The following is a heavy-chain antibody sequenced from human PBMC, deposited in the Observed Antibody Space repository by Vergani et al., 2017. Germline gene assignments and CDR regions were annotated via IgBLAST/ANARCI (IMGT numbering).Heavy chain of an antibody. CDR2: ISGSGGST. D-gene: IGHD5-18*01. V-gene: IGHV3-23*04. Sequence: EVQLVESGGGLVQPGGSLRLSCAASGFTFSSYAMSWVRQAPGKGLEWVSAISGSGGSTYYADSVKGRFTISRDNSKNTLYLQMNSLRAEDTAVYYCARVSDTAYGSWYYYYMDVWGKGTTVTVSS. CDR1: GFTFSSYA. J-gene: IGHJ6*03. CDR3: ARVSDTAYGSWYYYYMDV.